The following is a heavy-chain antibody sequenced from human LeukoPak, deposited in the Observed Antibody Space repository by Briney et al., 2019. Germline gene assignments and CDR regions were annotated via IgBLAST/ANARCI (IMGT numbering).Heavy chain of an antibody. J-gene: IGHJ6*02. CDR2: IIPIFGIA. CDR1: GGTFSSYA. Sequence: ASVKVSCKASGGTFSSYAISWVRQAPGQGLEWMGRIIPIFGIANYAQKFQGRVTITADKSTSTAYMELSSLRSEDTAVYYCARWLTSGVNYYYGMDVWGQGTTVTVSS. CDR3: ARWLTSGVNYYYGMDV. V-gene: IGHV1-69*04. D-gene: IGHD2-8*01.